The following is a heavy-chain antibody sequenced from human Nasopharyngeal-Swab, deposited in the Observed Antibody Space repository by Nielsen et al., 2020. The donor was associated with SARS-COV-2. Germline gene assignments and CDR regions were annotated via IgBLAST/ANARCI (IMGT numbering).Heavy chain of an antibody. D-gene: IGHD4-17*01. J-gene: IGHJ3*02. CDR1: GFTFSSYG. Sequence: GKSLKISCAASGFTFSSYGMHWVRQAPGKGLEWVSYISGSSGTIHYADSVKGRFTISRDNAKNSLYLQMNSLRDEDTAVYYCASDYGDYVYYVSGAFDIWGQGTMVTVSS. V-gene: IGHV3-48*02. CDR2: ISGSSGTI. CDR3: ASDYGDYVYYVSGAFDI.